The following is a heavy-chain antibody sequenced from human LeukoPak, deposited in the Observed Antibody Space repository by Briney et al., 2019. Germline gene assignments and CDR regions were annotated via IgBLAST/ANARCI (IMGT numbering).Heavy chain of an antibody. CDR2: IYWNDVK. CDR3: ARNPPGYNECAFDS. J-gene: IGHJ4*02. V-gene: IGHV2-5*01. Sequence: ESGPTLVNPTQTLALTFTFSGFSLTDNRVAVGWIRQPPGKALEWLALIYWNDVKRYSPSLKSRLTLTKDTSRNQVVLTMTNVVPVDTATYYCARNPPGYNECAFDSWGQGTLVTVSS. D-gene: IGHD5-24*01. CDR1: GFSLTDNRVA.